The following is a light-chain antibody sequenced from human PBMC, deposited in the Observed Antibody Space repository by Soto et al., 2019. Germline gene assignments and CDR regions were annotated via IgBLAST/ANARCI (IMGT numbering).Light chain of an antibody. V-gene: IGKV1-39*01. CDR2: AAS. CDR1: QSISNY. Sequence: DIQMTQSPSSLSASVGDRVTITCRASQSISNYLCWYQQKPGKAPKLLIYAASSLQSGVPSRFSGSGSGTDFTLTIISLQPEDFATYYCQHSYSAPLTFGGGTKVEI. CDR3: QHSYSAPLT. J-gene: IGKJ4*01.